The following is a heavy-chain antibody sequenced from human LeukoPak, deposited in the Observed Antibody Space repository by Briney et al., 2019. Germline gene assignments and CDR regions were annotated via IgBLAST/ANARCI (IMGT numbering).Heavy chain of an antibody. D-gene: IGHD3-22*01. Sequence: SETLSLTCTVSGGSISYYYWSWLRQPPGKGLEWIGYIYNSGTTRYNPSLMSRVTISVDTSKNQFSLNLRSVTAADTAVYYFARDRRYSDNSGYYYSHYYMDVWGKGTTVTVSS. V-gene: IGHV4-59*01. CDR3: ARDRRYSDNSGYYYSHYYMDV. J-gene: IGHJ6*03. CDR2: IYNSGTT. CDR1: GGSISYYY.